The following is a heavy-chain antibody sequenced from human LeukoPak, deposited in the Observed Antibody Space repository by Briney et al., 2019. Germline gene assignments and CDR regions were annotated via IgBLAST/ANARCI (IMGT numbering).Heavy chain of an antibody. CDR3: ARGIAAAGPSFDY. Sequence: SETLSLTCTVSGGSISSSSYYWGWIRQPPGKGLEWIGSIYYSGSTNYNPSLKSRVTISVDTSKNQFSLKLSSVTAADTAVYYCARGIAAAGPSFDYWGQGTLVTVSS. V-gene: IGHV4-39*07. CDR2: IYYSGST. CDR1: GGSISSSSYY. J-gene: IGHJ4*02. D-gene: IGHD6-13*01.